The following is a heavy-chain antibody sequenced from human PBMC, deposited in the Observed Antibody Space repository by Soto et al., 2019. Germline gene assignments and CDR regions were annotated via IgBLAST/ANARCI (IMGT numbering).Heavy chain of an antibody. CDR2: ISRGGSSI. V-gene: IGHV3-11*01. J-gene: IGHJ4*02. CDR3: ARDYYDSSNYYIYYFDY. Sequence: GGSLRLSCGASGFTFSDYYMSWVRQAPGKGLEWVSYISRGGSSIYYADSVRGRFTISRDDAKNSLYLQMNSLRAEDTAVYYCARDYYDSSNYYIYYFDYWGQGTLVTVSS. D-gene: IGHD3-22*01. CDR1: GFTFSDYY.